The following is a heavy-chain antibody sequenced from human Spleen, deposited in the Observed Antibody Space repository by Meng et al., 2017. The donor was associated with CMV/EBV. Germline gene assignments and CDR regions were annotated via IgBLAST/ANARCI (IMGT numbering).Heavy chain of an antibody. D-gene: IGHD6-19*01. CDR2: ISVYTDNT. CDR3: ARDSPSLYSSPPGIDF. CDR1: GYTFTSYG. Sequence: ASVKVSCKASGYTFTSYGISWVRQAPGQGLEWMGWISVYTDNTSSAQKYQGRLTMTTDTSTSTAYMEVRSLRSDDTAVYYCARDSPSLYSSPPGIDFWGQGTLVTVSS. V-gene: IGHV1-18*01. J-gene: IGHJ4*02.